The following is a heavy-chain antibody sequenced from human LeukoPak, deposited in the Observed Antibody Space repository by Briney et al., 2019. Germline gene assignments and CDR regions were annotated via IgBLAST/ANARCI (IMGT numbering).Heavy chain of an antibody. J-gene: IGHJ4*02. Sequence: GASVKVSCKASGYTFTSYGISWVRQAPGQGLEWMGWISAYGGDTNYAQKFQGRATMTTDTSTSTAYMELRSLRSDDTAVYYCARVPYDFWSGYYSTLGDYWGQGTLVTVSS. CDR2: ISAYGGDT. CDR1: GYTFTSYG. V-gene: IGHV1-18*01. CDR3: ARVPYDFWSGYYSTLGDY. D-gene: IGHD3-3*01.